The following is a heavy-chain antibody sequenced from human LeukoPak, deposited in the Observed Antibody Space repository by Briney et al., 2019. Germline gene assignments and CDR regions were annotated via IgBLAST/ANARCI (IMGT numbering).Heavy chain of an antibody. D-gene: IGHD6-6*01. V-gene: IGHV4-4*09. J-gene: IGHJ6*03. Sequence: PSETLSLTCTVSGGSISSYYWSWIRQPPGKGLEWIGYIYTSGSTNYNPSLKSRVTISVDTSKNQFSLKLSSATAADTAVYYCARLASSSPHYYYYMDVWGKGTTVTVSS. CDR1: GGSISSYY. CDR3: ARLASSSPHYYYYMDV. CDR2: IYTSGST.